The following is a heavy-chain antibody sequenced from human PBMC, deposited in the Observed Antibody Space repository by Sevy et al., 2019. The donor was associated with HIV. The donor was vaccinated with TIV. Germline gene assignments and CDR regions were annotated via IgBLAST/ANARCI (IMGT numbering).Heavy chain of an antibody. CDR1: GFTFSSYE. Sequence: GGSLRLSCAASGFTFSSYEMNWVRQAPGKGLEWVSYISSSGSTIYYADSVKGRFTISRDNAKNSLYLQMNSLRAEDTAVYYWAREGRYSGYDPVYYYYYGMDVWGQGTTVTVSS. CDR3: AREGRYSGYDPVYYYYYGMDV. J-gene: IGHJ6*02. CDR2: ISSSGSTI. V-gene: IGHV3-48*03. D-gene: IGHD5-12*01.